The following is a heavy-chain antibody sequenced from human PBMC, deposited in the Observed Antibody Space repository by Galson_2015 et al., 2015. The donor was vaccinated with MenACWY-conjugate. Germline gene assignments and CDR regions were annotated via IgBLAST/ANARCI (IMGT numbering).Heavy chain of an antibody. J-gene: IGHJ5*02. D-gene: IGHD6-13*01. CDR2: ISATSATI. V-gene: IGHV3-21*01. CDR3: ARTAGSVPP. CDR1: GFTFSSFS. Sequence: SLRLSCAASGFTFSSFSMNWVRQAPEKGLEWVSFISATSATIYYADSVKGRFTISRDNAKNSLYLQMNSLRAEDTAVYYCARTAGSVPPWGLGTLVTVSS.